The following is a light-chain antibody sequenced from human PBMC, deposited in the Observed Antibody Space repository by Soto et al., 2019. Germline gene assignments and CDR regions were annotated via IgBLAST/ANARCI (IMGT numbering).Light chain of an antibody. CDR1: SSNIGTSYD. CDR3: QSYDSSLSGVL. CDR2: GNN. V-gene: IGLV1-40*01. Sequence: QSVLTQPPSVSGAPGQRVTIYCTGSSSNIGTSYDVHWYQQFPGTAPKLLIFGNNNRPSGVPDRFSGSKSGTSASLAITGLQVEDEADYYCQSYDSSLSGVLFGGGTKLTVL. J-gene: IGLJ2*01.